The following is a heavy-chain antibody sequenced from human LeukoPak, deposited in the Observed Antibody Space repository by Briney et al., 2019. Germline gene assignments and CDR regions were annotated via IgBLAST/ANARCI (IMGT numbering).Heavy chain of an antibody. Sequence: SETLSLTCAVYGGSFSGYYWSWIRQPPRKGLEWIGYIYHSGSTYYNPSLKSRVTISVDRSKNQFSLKLSSVTAADTAVYYCAREFVDTAMVRWNYFDYWGQGTLVTVSS. J-gene: IGHJ4*02. CDR3: AREFVDTAMVRWNYFDY. CDR2: IYHSGST. V-gene: IGHV4-34*01. D-gene: IGHD5-18*01. CDR1: GGSFSGYY.